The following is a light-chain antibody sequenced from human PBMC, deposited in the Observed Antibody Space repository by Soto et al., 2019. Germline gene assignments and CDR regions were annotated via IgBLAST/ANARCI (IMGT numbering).Light chain of an antibody. Sequence: QALLTQPPSVSAAPGQKVTISCSGSAYNIGNNYVSWYQQLPGTAPKLLIYENYERPSGIPDRFSGSKSGTSATLGITGLQTGDEADYYCGAWDNSLTGGVFGGGTKVTVL. J-gene: IGLJ2*01. CDR3: GAWDNSLTGGV. V-gene: IGLV1-51*02. CDR1: AYNIGNNY. CDR2: ENY.